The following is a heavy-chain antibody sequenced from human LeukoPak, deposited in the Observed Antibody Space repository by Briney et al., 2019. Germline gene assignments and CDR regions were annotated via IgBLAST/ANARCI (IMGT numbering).Heavy chain of an antibody. J-gene: IGHJ4*02. V-gene: IGHV3-48*01. CDR3: ARGIAADGRGF. CDR2: ISSNSGTI. CDR1: GFTFSSYA. Sequence: GGSLRLSCAASGFTFSSYAMIWVRQAPGKGLEWISYISSNSGTIYYANSVKGRFTISRDNAKNSLYLQMNSLRVEDTAVYYCARGIAADGRGFWGQGTLVTVSS. D-gene: IGHD6-13*01.